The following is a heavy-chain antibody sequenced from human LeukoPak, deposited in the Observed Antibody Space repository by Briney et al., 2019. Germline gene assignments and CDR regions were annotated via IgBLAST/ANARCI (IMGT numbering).Heavy chain of an antibody. CDR1: GGSLSTYY. Sequence: SETLSFTCTVSGGSLSTYYWSWIRKPPGKALEGIGYIYCIGITNYNPSLNSRVTISLDTSKTQFSLKLRSVTAADTAVYSCARTPFSGGWYALNWYFDLWGRGTLVSVSS. CDR3: ARTPFSGGWYALNWYFDL. CDR2: IYCIGIT. V-gene: IGHV4-59*01. D-gene: IGHD6-19*01. J-gene: IGHJ2*01.